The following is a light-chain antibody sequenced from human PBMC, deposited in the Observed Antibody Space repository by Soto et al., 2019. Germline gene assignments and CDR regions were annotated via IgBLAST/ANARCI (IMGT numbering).Light chain of an antibody. J-gene: IGLJ3*02. V-gene: IGLV1-44*01. CDR3: AAWDDSLNGPV. CDR1: SSNIGSKT. CDR2: SNN. Sequence: QSVLTQPPSASGTPGQRVIISCSGSSSNIGSKTVNWYQQLPGTAPKLLMYSNNQRPSGVPDRFSGSKSGTSASLAISGLQSEDEAEYYCAAWDDSLNGPVFGGGTKLTVL.